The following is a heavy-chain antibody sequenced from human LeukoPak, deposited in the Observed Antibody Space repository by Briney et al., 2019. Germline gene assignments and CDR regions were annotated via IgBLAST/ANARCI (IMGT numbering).Heavy chain of an antibody. CDR3: ARDENGYVWGSFRA. J-gene: IGHJ5*02. CDR1: GDSISYHY. Sequence: SETLSLTCTVSGDSISYHYWSWIRQPAGKGLEWIGRIYSSASANYNPSLESRVTMSLDTSKNQFSLKLSSVTAADTAVYYCARDENGYVWGSFRAWGQGTLVTVSS. CDR2: IYSSASA. V-gene: IGHV4-4*07. D-gene: IGHD3-16*02.